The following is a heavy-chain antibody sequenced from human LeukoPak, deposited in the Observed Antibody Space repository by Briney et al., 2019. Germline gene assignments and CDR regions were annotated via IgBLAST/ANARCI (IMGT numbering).Heavy chain of an antibody. Sequence: ASVKVSCKASGYTFTGYYMHWVRQAPGQGLEWMGWINPNSGGTNYAQKFQGRVTMTRDTSISTAYMELSRLRAEDTAVYYCAKDMSIFLGLNAFDIWGQGTMVTVSS. D-gene: IGHD2-21*01. J-gene: IGHJ3*02. V-gene: IGHV1-2*02. CDR2: INPNSGGT. CDR3: AKDMSIFLGLNAFDI. CDR1: GYTFTGYY.